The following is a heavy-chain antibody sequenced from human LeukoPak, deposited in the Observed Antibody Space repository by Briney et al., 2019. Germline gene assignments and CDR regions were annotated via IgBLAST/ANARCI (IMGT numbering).Heavy chain of an antibody. CDR1: GYTFTSYD. D-gene: IGHD1-26*01. V-gene: IGHV1-8*01. J-gene: IGHJ6*02. Sequence: ASVKVSCKASGYTFTSYDINWVRQATGQGLEWMGWMNPNSGNTGYAQKFQGRVTMTRNTSISTAYMELSSLRSEDTAVYYCARGSTRLGPTGYYYGMDVWGQGTTVTVSS. CDR3: ARGSTRLGPTGYYYGMDV. CDR2: MNPNSGNT.